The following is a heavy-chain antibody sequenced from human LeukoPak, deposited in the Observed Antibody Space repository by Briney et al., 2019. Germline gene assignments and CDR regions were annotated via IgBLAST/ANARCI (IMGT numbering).Heavy chain of an antibody. D-gene: IGHD3-22*01. J-gene: IGHJ4*02. CDR1: GYTFTSYD. CDR2: MNPNSGNT. CDR3: ARFYDSSGYYYVDGGGFDY. Sequence: ASVKVSCKASGYTFTSYDINWVRQATGQGLEWMGWMNPNSGNTGYAQKFQGRVTMTRNTSISTAYMELSSLRSEDTAVYYCARFYDSSGYYYVDGGGFDYWGQGTLVTVSS. V-gene: IGHV1-8*01.